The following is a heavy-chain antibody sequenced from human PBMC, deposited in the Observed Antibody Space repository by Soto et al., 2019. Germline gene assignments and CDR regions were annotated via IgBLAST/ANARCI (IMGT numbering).Heavy chain of an antibody. V-gene: IGHV1-69*13. Sequence: SVKVSCKASGGTFSSYAISWVRQAPGQGLEWMGGIIPIFGTANYAQKFQGRVTITADESTNTAYMDLRSLTSDDTAVYYCARDEGGYDILTGYYKAHHFDYRGQGVPVTVSS. J-gene: IGHJ4*02. CDR2: IIPIFGTA. CDR1: GGTFSSYA. CDR3: ARDEGGYDILTGYYKAHHFDY. D-gene: IGHD3-9*01.